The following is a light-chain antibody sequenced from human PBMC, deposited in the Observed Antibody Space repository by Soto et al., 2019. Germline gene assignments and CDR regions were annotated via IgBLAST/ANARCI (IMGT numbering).Light chain of an antibody. Sequence: DIQMTQSPSSQSASVGDRVTITGRASQDIRLDLAWYQQAPGKAPKRLIYAASRLQGGVPSRFSGSGYRTEFTLTISGLQPEDFATYYCLQHNTYPFTFGPGTKVDV. CDR2: AAS. J-gene: IGKJ3*01. V-gene: IGKV1-17*01. CDR1: QDIRLD. CDR3: LQHNTYPFT.